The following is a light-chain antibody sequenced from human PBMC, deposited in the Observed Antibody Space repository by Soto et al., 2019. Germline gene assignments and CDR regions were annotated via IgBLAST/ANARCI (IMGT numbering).Light chain of an antibody. CDR1: QSVSAG. V-gene: IGKV1-5*01. CDR2: YVS. J-gene: IGKJ1*01. CDR3: QSYRNFSWT. Sequence: EIQLTQSPSTLSACLGANVTITWLASQSVSAGLAWYEQKPGKASKCLMYYVSALGSGGRFRFSGSGSGTEFTLTINSLQPDDFATYYCQSYRNFSWTFGQGTKVDIK.